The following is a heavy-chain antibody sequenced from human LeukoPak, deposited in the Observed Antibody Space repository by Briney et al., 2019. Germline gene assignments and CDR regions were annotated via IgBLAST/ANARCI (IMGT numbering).Heavy chain of an antibody. J-gene: IGHJ4*02. CDR3: ARGGWSVDY. CDR1: GGSMSSYY. D-gene: IGHD6-19*01. Sequence: SETLSLTCTVSGGSMSSYYWSWIRQPPGKGLEWIGYIYYNGKTNYSPPLNSRVTISVDTSRNQFSLKLNSVAAADTAVYYCARGGWSVDYWGQGTLVTASS. V-gene: IGHV4-59*08. CDR2: IYYNGKT.